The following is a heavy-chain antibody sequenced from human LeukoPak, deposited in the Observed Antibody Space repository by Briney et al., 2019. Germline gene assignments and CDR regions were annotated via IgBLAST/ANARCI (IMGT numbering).Heavy chain of an antibody. CDR2: ISSSSSYI. J-gene: IGHJ4*02. CDR1: GFTFSSYS. D-gene: IGHD3-22*01. V-gene: IGHV3-21*01. CDR3: AREGGYYDSSGYAGFYFDY. Sequence: GGSLRLSCAASGFTFSSYSMNWVRQAPGKGLEWVSSISSSSSYIYYADSVKGRFTISRDNAKNSLYLQMNSLRAEDTAVYYCAREGGYYDSSGYAGFYFDYWGRGTLVTVSS.